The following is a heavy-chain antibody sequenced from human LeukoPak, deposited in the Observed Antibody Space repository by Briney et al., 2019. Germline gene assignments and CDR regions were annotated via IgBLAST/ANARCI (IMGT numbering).Heavy chain of an antibody. CDR1: GYTFTSYY. D-gene: IGHD2-2*01. J-gene: IGHJ4*02. CDR3: ARGRWGYCSSTSCLLGY. V-gene: IGHV1-46*01. Sequence: ASVKVSCKASGYTFTSYYMHWVRQAPGQGLEWMGIINPSGGSTSYAQKFQGRVTMTRDTSTSTVYMELSSLRSEDTAVYYCARGRWGYCSSTSCLLGYWGQGTLVTVSS. CDR2: INPSGGST.